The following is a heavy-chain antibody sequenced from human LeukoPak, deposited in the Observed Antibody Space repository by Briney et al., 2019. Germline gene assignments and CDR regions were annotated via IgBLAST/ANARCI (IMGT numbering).Heavy chain of an antibody. CDR1: GFTFSDYY. J-gene: IGHJ5*02. CDR2: ISSSGSTV. Sequence: GGSLRLSCAASGFTFSDYYMSWIRQAPGKGLERVSYISSSGSTVYYADSVKGRFTISRDNAKNSLYLQMNSLRAEDTAVYYCARVVGGGTYYDFWSGYYNSWFDPWGQGTLVTVSS. CDR3: ARVVGGGTYYDFWSGYYNSWFDP. D-gene: IGHD3-3*01. V-gene: IGHV3-11*01.